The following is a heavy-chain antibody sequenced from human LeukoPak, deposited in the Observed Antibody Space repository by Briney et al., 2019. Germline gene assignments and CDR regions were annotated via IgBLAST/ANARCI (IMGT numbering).Heavy chain of an antibody. CDR3: ARGHSSGWYYFDS. Sequence: GGSLRLSCAVSGFTFGIYAMTWVRQAPGRGLEWVSTISGSGGTTHFADSVKGRFTISRDNSGSTLYLQMNSLRAEDTAVYWCARGHSSGWYYFDSWGQGTLVTVYS. J-gene: IGHJ4*02. V-gene: IGHV3-23*01. D-gene: IGHD6-19*01. CDR1: GFTFGIYA. CDR2: ISGSGGTT.